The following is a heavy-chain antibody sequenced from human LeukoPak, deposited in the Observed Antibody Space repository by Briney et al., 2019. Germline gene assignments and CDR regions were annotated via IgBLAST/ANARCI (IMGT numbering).Heavy chain of an antibody. J-gene: IGHJ4*02. CDR2: IFTSGST. V-gene: IGHV4-61*02. CDR1: GGSISSGNYY. Sequence: SQTLSLTCTVSGGSISSGNYYWTWIRQPAGKGLEWIGRIFTSGSTNYNPSPKSRITISVDTSKNQFSLKLTSVTAADTAVYYCARESEGVYGGNSIFDYWGQGTLVTVSS. D-gene: IGHD4-23*01. CDR3: ARESEGVYGGNSIFDY.